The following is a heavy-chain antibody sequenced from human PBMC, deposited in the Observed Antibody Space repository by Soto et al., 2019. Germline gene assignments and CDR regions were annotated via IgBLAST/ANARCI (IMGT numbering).Heavy chain of an antibody. J-gene: IGHJ4*02. D-gene: IGHD3-22*01. CDR2: IIPIFGTA. CDR1: GGTFSSYA. V-gene: IGHV1-69*13. CDR3: ARSTYDSIGYYHAPHGDY. Sequence: GASVKVSCKASGGTFSSYAISWVRQAPGQGLEWMGGIIPIFGTANYAQKFQGRVTITADESTSTAYMELSSLRSEDTAVYYCARSTYDSIGYYHAPHGDYWGQGTLVTVSS.